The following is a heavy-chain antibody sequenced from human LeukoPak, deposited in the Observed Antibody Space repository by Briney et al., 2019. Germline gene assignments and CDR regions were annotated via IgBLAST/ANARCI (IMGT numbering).Heavy chain of an antibody. Sequence: PSETLSLTCTVSGGSISSGGYYWSWIRQHPGKGLEWIGYIYYSGSTYYNPSLKSRVTISVDTSKNQFSLKLSSVTAADTAVYYCARHPSDRNYGMDVWGQGTTVTVSS. J-gene: IGHJ6*02. CDR2: IYYSGST. CDR1: GGSISSGGYY. CDR3: ARHPSDRNYGMDV. V-gene: IGHV4-31*03.